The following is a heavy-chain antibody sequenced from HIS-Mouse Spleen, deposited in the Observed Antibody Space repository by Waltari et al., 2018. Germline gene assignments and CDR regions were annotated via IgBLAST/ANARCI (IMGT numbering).Heavy chain of an antibody. CDR1: GGSISSSSYY. J-gene: IGHJ2*01. CDR2: IYYRGGT. V-gene: IGHV4-39*07. D-gene: IGHD6-13*01. Sequence: QLQLQESGPGLVKPSETLSLTCTVSGGSISSSSYYWVWIRQPPGKGLEWIGSIYYRGGTYYNPSLKSRVTIAVDTSKNQFSLKLSSVTAADTAVYYCAREIPYSSSWYDWYFDLWGRGTLVTVSS. CDR3: AREIPYSSSWYDWYFDL.